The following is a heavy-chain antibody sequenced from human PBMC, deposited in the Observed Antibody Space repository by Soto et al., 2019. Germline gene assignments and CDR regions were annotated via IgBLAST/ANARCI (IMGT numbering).Heavy chain of an antibody. CDR2: INPSGGST. CDR1: GYTFTSYY. J-gene: IGHJ3*02. Sequence: ASVKVSCKASGYTFTSYYMHWVRQVPGQGLEWTGIINPSGGSTSYAQKFQGRVTMARDTSTSTVYMELSSLRSEDTAVYYCARERRLVVLWSNDAFDIWGQGTMVTVSS. D-gene: IGHD3-10*01. CDR3: ARERRLVVLWSNDAFDI. V-gene: IGHV1-46*01.